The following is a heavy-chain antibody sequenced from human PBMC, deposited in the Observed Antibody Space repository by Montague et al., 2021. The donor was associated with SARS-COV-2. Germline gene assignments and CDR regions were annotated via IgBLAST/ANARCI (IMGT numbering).Heavy chain of an antibody. CDR3: VRDYGDYGEEFLDY. D-gene: IGHD4-17*01. CDR2: IYSGGST. V-gene: IGHV3-53*01. J-gene: IGHJ4*02. CDR1: GLTVSSNY. Sequence: SLRLSCAASGLTVSSNYMSWVRQAPGKGLEWVSVIYSGGSTYHADSVKGRFTISRDNSKNTLYLQMNSLRVEDTATYFCVRDYGDYGEEFLDYWGQGTPVTVSS.